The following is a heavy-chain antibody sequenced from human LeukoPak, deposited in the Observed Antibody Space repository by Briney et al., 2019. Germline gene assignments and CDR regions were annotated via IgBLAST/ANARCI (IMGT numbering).Heavy chain of an antibody. J-gene: IGHJ4*02. CDR1: GFTFSSYG. D-gene: IGHD6-19*01. V-gene: IGHV3-30*02. CDR2: IGYDGTNK. Sequence: GGSLRLSCAASGFTFSSYGIHWVRQAPGKGLEWVAFIGYDGTNKYYADSVKGRFTISRDNSKNTLYLQMNSLRAEDTAVYYCAKESSRYIAVAGKEDYWGQGTLVTVSS. CDR3: AKESSRYIAVAGKEDY.